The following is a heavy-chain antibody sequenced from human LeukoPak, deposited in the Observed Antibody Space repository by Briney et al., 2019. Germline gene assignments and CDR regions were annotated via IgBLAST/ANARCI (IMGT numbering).Heavy chain of an antibody. D-gene: IGHD3-3*01. J-gene: IGHJ4*02. CDR3: AMRRDGEGFDY. CDR1: GGSISSGGYS. V-gene: IGHV4-30-2*01. CDR2: IHQSGGT. Sequence: SETLSLTCAVSGGSISSGGYSWSWIRQPPGKGLEWIGYIHQSGGTYYNPSLKSRVTISVDRSKNQFSLKLSSVTPEDTAVYYCAMRRDGEGFDYWGQGTLVTVSS.